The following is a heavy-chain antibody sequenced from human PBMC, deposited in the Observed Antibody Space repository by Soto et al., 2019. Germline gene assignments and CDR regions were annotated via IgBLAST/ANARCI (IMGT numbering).Heavy chain of an antibody. J-gene: IGHJ6*02. CDR2: IKQDGSEN. CDR1: GFTFSSYW. D-gene: IGHD5-12*01. CDR3: ARARRDGYTGSALDV. V-gene: IGHV3-7*05. Sequence: GGSLRLSCAASGFTFSSYWMTWVRQAPGKGLGWVANIKQDGSENSYMESVKGRFTISRDNAKNSLYLQLTSLRAEDTAVYYCARARRDGYTGSALDVWGQGTTVTVSS.